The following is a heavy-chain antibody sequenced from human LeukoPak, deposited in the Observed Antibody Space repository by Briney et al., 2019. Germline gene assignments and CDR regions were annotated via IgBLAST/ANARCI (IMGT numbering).Heavy chain of an antibody. CDR3: GRCASYYGALVDY. V-gene: IGHV3-72*01. D-gene: IGHD1-26*01. CDR2: SKNKANSYTT. CDR1: GFTFDDYG. J-gene: IGHJ4*02. Sequence: GGSLRLSCAASGFTFDDYGMSWVRQAPGKGLEWVGRSKNKANSYTTEYAASVKGRFTISRDDSKNSLYLQMNSLKTEDTAVYYCGRCASYYGALVDYWGQGTLVTVSS.